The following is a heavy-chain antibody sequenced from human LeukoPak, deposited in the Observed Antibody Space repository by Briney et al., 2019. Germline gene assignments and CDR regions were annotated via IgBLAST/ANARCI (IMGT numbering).Heavy chain of an antibody. CDR3: ARYSGTKRDFDY. V-gene: IGHV4-31*03. J-gene: IGHJ4*02. CDR2: IYYSGIT. CDR1: GGSISNDGYY. D-gene: IGHD5-12*01. Sequence: SETLSLTCTVSGGSISNDGYYWSWLRQHPGKGLEWIGYIYYSGITYYNPSLKSRVTISVDTSKNQFSLKLSSVTAADTALYYCARYSGTKRDFDYWGQGTLVTVSS.